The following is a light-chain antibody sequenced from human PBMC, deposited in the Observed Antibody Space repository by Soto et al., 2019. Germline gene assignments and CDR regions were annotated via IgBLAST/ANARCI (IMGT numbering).Light chain of an antibody. CDR1: QGLNRD. CDR3: QQYNNWPGT. V-gene: IGKV3-15*01. J-gene: IGKJ1*01. Sequence: IVMMQSPATLSMSPGERATLSCRASQGLNRDLAWYQQKPGQSPRLLIFGASIRAAGIPARFSGSGSWTESTPTIGSLQSEAGALYECQQYNNWPGTSGQGTQVE. CDR2: GAS.